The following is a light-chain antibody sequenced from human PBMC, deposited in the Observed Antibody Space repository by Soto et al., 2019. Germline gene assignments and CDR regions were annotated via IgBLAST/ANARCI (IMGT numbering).Light chain of an antibody. CDR1: QGIANY. CDR2: AAS. V-gene: IGKV1-9*01. J-gene: IGKJ4*01. CDR3: QQDNGDPLLT. Sequence: DNQLNQSPSFLSASKRDGVTITCRARQGIANYFAWYQQKPGKAPKLLLYAASTLQSGVPSRFSGSGSGTDFTLTISSFQPDDFATCYCQQDNGDPLLTFCGVTKVDI.